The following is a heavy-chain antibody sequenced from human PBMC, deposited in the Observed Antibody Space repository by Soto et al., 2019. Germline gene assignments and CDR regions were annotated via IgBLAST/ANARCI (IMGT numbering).Heavy chain of an antibody. Sequence: ASVKVSCKASGYTFTGYYMHLVRQAPGQGLEWMGWINPNSGGTNYAQKFQGRVTMTRDTSISTAYMELSRLRSDDTAVYYCARDLAIDYYYGMDVWGQGTTVTVSS. CDR3: ARDLAIDYYYGMDV. V-gene: IGHV1-2*02. J-gene: IGHJ6*02. CDR2: INPNSGGT. D-gene: IGHD2-21*01. CDR1: GYTFTGYY.